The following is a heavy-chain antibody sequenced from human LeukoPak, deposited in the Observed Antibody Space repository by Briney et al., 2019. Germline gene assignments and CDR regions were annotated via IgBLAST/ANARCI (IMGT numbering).Heavy chain of an antibody. CDR2: IIPILGIA. J-gene: IGHJ4*02. CDR3: ARYRPVVDILSI. CDR1: GGTFSSYT. D-gene: IGHD3-9*01. V-gene: IGHV1-69*02. Sequence: ASVKVSCKASGGTFSSYTISWVRQAPGQGLEWMGRIIPILGIANYAKKFQGRVTITADKSTSTAYMELSSLRSEDTAVYCGARYRPVVDILSIWGQGTLVTVSS.